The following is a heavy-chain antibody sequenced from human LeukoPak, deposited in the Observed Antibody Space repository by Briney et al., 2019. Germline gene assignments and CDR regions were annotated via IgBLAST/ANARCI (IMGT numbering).Heavy chain of an antibody. CDR1: GGTFSSYA. V-gene: IGHV1-69*06. CDR2: IIPIFGTA. Sequence: SVKVSCKASGGTFSSYAISWVRQAPGQGLEWMGGIIPIFGTANYAQKFQGRVTITADKSTSTAYMELSSLRSEDTAVYYCARGRYYYDSSGSHDAFDIWGQGTMVTVSS. D-gene: IGHD3-22*01. J-gene: IGHJ3*02. CDR3: ARGRYYYDSSGSHDAFDI.